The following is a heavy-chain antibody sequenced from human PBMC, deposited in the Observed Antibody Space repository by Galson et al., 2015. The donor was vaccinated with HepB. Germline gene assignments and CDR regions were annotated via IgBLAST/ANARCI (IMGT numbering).Heavy chain of an antibody. J-gene: IGHJ6*03. D-gene: IGHD2-21*01. V-gene: IGHV1-18*01. Sequence: VKVSCKASGYTFTSYGISWVRQAPGQGLEWMGWISAYNGNTNYAQKLQGRVTMTTDTSTSTAYMELRSLRSDDTAVYYCARAVGMVIAIAPPGDYYYYMDVWGKGTTVTVSS. CDR1: GYTFTSYG. CDR3: ARAVGMVIAIAPPGDYYYYMDV. CDR2: ISAYNGNT.